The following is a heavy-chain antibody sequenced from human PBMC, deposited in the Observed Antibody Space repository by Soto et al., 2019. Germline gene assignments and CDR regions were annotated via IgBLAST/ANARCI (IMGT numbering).Heavy chain of an antibody. D-gene: IGHD2-15*01. V-gene: IGHV1-2*04. CDR1: GYTFTGYY. CDR2: INPNSGGT. J-gene: IGHJ6*01. Sequence: ASVKVSSKASGYTFTGYYMHWVRQAPGQGLEWMGWINPNSGGTNYAQKFQGWVTMSRDTSISTAYMELSRLRSDDTAVYYCARGGVLVVAATTPYYYYYYGMDVWGQGTTVTVSS. CDR3: ARGGVLVVAATTPYYYYYYGMDV.